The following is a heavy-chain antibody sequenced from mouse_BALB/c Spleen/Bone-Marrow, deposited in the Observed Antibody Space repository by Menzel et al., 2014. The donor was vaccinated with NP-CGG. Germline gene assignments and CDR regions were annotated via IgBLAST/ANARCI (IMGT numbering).Heavy chain of an antibody. CDR2: INPSNGGT. V-gene: IGHV1S81*02. J-gene: IGHJ4*01. Sequence: VQLQQSGAELVKPGALVKLSCKASGYTFTSYYMYWVKQRPGQGLEWIGGINPSNGGTNFNEKFKSKATLTVDKSSSTAYMQLSSLTSEDSAVYYCTRYGYDPLYAMDYWGQGTSVTVSS. D-gene: IGHD2-3*01. CDR3: TRYGYDPLYAMDY. CDR1: GYTFTSYY.